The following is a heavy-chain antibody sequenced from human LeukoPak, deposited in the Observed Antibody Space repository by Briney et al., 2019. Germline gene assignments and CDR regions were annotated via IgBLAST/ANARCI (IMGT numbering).Heavy chain of an antibody. V-gene: IGHV3-48*03. CDR2: IGGIGSI. Sequence: PGGSLRLSCAASGFTFSSYEIHWVRQAPGKGLEWVSKIGGIGSIMYADSVKGRFTISTDSAKSSVYLQMNSLRAEDTAVYYCARRLPYYGIDVWGQGTTVTVSS. CDR3: ARRLPYYGIDV. CDR1: GFTFSSYE. J-gene: IGHJ6*02.